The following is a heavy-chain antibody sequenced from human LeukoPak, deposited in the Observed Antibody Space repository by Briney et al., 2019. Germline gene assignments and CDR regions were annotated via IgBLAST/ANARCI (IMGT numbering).Heavy chain of an antibody. CDR1: GGSISSSSYY. CDR2: IYYSGST. CDR3: VRLGYYYYYMDV. V-gene: IGHV4-39*01. Sequence: SETLSLTCTVSGGSISSSSYYWGWIRQSPGKGLEWIGSIYYSGSTYYNPSLKSRVTISVDTSKNQFSLKLSSVTAADTTVYYCVRLGYYYYYMDVWGKGTTVTVSS. J-gene: IGHJ6*03.